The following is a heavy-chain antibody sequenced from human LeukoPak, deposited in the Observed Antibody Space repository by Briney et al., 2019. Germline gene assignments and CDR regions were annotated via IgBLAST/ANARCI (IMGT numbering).Heavy chain of an antibody. V-gene: IGHV6-1*01. Sequence: PSQTLSFTCAISGDSVFSNSAAWNWIRLSPSRGLEWLGRTYYRSKWYNDYAVSVKSRITINPDTSKNQFSLHLNSVTPEDTAVYYCTRYDSSGYYFDYWGQGTLVTVSS. J-gene: IGHJ4*02. D-gene: IGHD3-22*01. CDR2: TYYRSKWYN. CDR3: TRYDSSGYYFDY. CDR1: GDSVFSNSAA.